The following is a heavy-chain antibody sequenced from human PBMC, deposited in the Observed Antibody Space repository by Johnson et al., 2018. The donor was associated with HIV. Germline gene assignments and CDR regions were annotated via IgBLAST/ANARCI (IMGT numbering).Heavy chain of an antibody. CDR1: GFTFSSYA. V-gene: IGHV3-30-3*01. Sequence: QMQLVESGGGVVQPGRSLRLSCAASGFTFSSYAMHWVRQAPGKGLEWVAVISYDVSNKYYADSVKGRFTISRDNAKNSLYVQMNSLRAEDTALYYCARHFRGGDRGAFDIWGQGTMVTVSS. CDR2: ISYDVSNK. D-gene: IGHD3-10*01. J-gene: IGHJ3*02. CDR3: ARHFRGGDRGAFDI.